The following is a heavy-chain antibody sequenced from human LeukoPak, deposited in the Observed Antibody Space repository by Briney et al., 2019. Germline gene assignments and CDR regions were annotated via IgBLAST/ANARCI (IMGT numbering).Heavy chain of an antibody. V-gene: IGHV1-2*02. J-gene: IGHJ4*02. Sequence: ASVKVSCKASGYTFTGYYMHWVRQAPGQGLEWMGWIYRNSDGTNYAQKFQDRVAMTTDTSISTAYMELSRLRSDDTALYYCATSGTAEGLVFDYWGQGTLVTVSS. D-gene: IGHD7-27*01. CDR2: IYRNSDGT. CDR1: GYTFTGYY. CDR3: ATSGTAEGLVFDY.